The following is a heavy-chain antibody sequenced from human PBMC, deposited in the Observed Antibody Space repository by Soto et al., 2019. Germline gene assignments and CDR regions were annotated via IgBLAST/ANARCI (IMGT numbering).Heavy chain of an antibody. V-gene: IGHV2-5*02. J-gene: IGHJ4*02. D-gene: IGHD5-12*01. CDR1: GFSLSTSGVG. CDR3: AHVYGGYDNFDY. Sequence: QITLKESGPTLVKPTQTLTLTCTFSGFSLSTSGVGVGWIRQPPGKALEWLALIYWDDDKRYSPSLKSRLTITKDASKNQVVLTMTNMDPVDTATYYCAHVYGGYDNFDYWGQGTLVTVSS. CDR2: IYWDDDK.